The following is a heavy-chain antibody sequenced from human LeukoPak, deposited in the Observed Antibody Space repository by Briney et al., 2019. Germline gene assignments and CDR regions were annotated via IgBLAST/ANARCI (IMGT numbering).Heavy chain of an antibody. V-gene: IGHV4-59*01. CDR2: IHNSGTS. CDR3: TRGAGRLIDY. Sequence: PSETLSLTCTVSDDSISDYYRGWIRQPPGKGLEWIGYIHNSGTSTYNLSLKSRVTISADTSKNQFSLKLNSMTTADTAVYYCTRGAGRLIDYWGQGILVTVSS. J-gene: IGHJ4*02. CDR1: DDSISDYY. D-gene: IGHD3-16*01.